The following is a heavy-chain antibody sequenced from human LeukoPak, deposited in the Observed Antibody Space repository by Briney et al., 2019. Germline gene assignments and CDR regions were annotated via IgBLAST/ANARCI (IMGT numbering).Heavy chain of an antibody. CDR1: GYSLTTYD. CDR2: MNLKSGYT. J-gene: IGHJ4*02. D-gene: IGHD1-26*01. V-gene: IGHV1-8*03. Sequence: ASVEVSCKASGYSLTTYDINWVRQATGQGLEWMGWMNLKSGYTGYAQKFQGRVTITRDTSTSTVYMELSSLRSADTAVYYCSRVVGSIDYWGQGTLVTVSS. CDR3: SRVVGSIDY.